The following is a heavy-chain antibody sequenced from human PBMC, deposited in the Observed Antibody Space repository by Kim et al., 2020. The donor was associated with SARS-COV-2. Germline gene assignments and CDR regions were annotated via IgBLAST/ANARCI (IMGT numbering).Heavy chain of an antibody. J-gene: IGHJ3*02. D-gene: IGHD1-26*01. CDR3: AREGATTGSPGGAFDI. Sequence: KFQGRVTLTADDTTSTAYMELSSLRSEDTAVYYCAREGATTGSPGGAFDIWGQGTMVTVSS. V-gene: IGHV1-69*01.